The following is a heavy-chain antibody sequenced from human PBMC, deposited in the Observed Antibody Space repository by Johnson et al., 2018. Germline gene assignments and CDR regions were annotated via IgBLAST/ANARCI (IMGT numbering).Heavy chain of an antibody. CDR1: GFTFSSYG. CDR2: ISYDGSNK. D-gene: IGHD3-22*01. V-gene: IGHV3-30*18. J-gene: IGHJ3*02. CDR3: AKDGNYYDSSPDAFDI. Sequence: QLVESGGGVVQPGRSLRLSCAASGFTFSSYGMHWVRQAPGKGLEWVAVISYDGSNKYYADPVKGRFTISRDNSKNTLYMQMNSLTAEDTAVYYCAKDGNYYDSSPDAFDIWGQGTMVTVSS.